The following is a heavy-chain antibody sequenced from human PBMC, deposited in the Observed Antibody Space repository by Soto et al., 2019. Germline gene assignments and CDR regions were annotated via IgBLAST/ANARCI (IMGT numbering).Heavy chain of an antibody. J-gene: IGHJ4*02. V-gene: IGHV3-53*01. CDR1: GFTVSRSY. Sequence: EVQLVESGGGLIQPGGSLRVSCAASGFTVSRSYMSWVRQAPGKGLEWVSVIYSGGSTNYADSVKGRFTISRDNSKNTLYIQMNSLRVGDTAVYYCARDTYYYDSSGQPYWGQGTLVTVSS. CDR2: IYSGGST. D-gene: IGHD3-22*01. CDR3: ARDTYYYDSSGQPY.